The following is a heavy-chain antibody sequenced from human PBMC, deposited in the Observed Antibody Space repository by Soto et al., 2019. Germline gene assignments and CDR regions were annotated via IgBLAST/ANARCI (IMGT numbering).Heavy chain of an antibody. CDR1: GGSISSGGYY. D-gene: IGHD2-2*01. CDR3: ARFEPGTQFDY. Sequence: KTSETLSLTCTVSGGSISSGGYYWSWIRQHPGRGLEWIGYIYYSGSTYYNPSLKSRVTISVDTSKNQFSLKLSSVTAADTAVYYCARFEPGTQFDYWGQGTLVTVSS. J-gene: IGHJ4*02. CDR2: IYYSGST. V-gene: IGHV4-31*03.